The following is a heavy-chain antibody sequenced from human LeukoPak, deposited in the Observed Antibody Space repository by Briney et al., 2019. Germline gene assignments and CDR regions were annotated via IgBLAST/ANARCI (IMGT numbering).Heavy chain of an antibody. V-gene: IGHV4-59*08. D-gene: IGHD2-8*01. CDR3: ARHTNHFDS. Sequence: SETLSLTCTVSGASISNHYWSWIRQPPGKGPEWIGYVYYSGDTDYNPSLKSRLTMSVDTSKNQFSLKLSSVTAADTAIYYCARHTNHFDSWGQGTLVNVSS. CDR2: VYYSGDT. CDR1: GASISNHY. J-gene: IGHJ4*02.